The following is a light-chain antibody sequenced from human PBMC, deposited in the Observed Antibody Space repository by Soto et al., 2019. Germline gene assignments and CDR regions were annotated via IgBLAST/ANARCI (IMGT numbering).Light chain of an antibody. CDR1: ESVGDY. CDR3: QQYVTSPAIT. Sequence: EIVLTQSPGALSLSPGERAPLSCWASESVGDYLAWYQQKPGQAPRLLIYGATKRTSGTQDRFSGTGSETAFTLAISRLEPGDFAVYYCQQYVTSPAITFGQGTRLEIK. V-gene: IGKV3-20*01. CDR2: GAT. J-gene: IGKJ5*01.